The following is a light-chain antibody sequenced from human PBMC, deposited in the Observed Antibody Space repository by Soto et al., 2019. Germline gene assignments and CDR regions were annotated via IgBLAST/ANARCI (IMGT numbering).Light chain of an antibody. V-gene: IGKV4-1*01. J-gene: IGKJ4*01. CDR2: WAS. Sequence: DIVMTQSPDSLAVSLGERATINCKSSQSLLYSSNNKNYLTWYQHKPGQPPKLLIYWASTRKSGVPDRFSGSGSGTDFTLTISSLQAEDVAVYYCQQYYSTPPTFGGGTKVEIK. CDR3: QQYYSTPPT. CDR1: QSLLYSSNNKNY.